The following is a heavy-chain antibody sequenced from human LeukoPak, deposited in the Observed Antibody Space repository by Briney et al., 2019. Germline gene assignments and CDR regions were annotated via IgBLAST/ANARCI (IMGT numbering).Heavy chain of an antibody. V-gene: IGHV1-2*02. J-gene: IGHJ5*02. D-gene: IGHD2-2*01. CDR1: GYTFTGYY. CDR3: ARGGWSLGYCSSSSCLDWFDP. CDR2: INPNSGGT. Sequence: ASVKVSCKASGYTFTGYYIHWVRQAPGQGLEWMGWINPNSGGTNYAQKFQGRVTMTRDTSISTAYMELSRLRSDDTAVYYCARGGWSLGYCSSSSCLDWFDPWGQGTLVTVSS.